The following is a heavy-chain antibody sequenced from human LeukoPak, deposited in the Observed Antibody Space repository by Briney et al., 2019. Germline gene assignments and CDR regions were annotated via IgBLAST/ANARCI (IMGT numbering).Heavy chain of an antibody. J-gene: IGHJ4*02. CDR2: IYWDGDK. V-gene: IGHV2-5*02. D-gene: IGHD3-3*01. Sequence: ESGPTLVKPTQTLTLTCTFSAFSLTTNGVGVGWIRQSPGKSLEWLALIYWDGDKHYNPSLKSRLTITKDTSKNQVVLTMTNMDPVDTGTYYCAHREWFYGSFYYCGQGTLVTVSS. CDR3: AHREWFYGSFYY. CDR1: AFSLTTNGVG.